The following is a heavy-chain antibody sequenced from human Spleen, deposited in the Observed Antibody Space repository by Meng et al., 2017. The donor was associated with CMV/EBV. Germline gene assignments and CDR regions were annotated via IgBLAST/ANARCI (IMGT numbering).Heavy chain of an antibody. V-gene: IGHV4-59*12. CDR1: GGSISSYY. CDR2: IYYSGST. Sequence: GSLRLSCTVSGGSISSYYWSWIRQPPGKGLEWIGYIYYSGSTNYNPSLKSRVTISVDTSKNQFSLKLSSVTAADTAVYYCARGRGGAWFDPWGQGTLVTVSS. CDR3: ARGRGGAWFDP. D-gene: IGHD3-10*01. J-gene: IGHJ5*02.